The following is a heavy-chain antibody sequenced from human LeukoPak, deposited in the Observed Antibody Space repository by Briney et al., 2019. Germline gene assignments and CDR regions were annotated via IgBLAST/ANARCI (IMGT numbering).Heavy chain of an antibody. CDR2: ISSSSDYI. V-gene: IGHV3-21*01. CDR1: GFTFNNYI. J-gene: IGHJ4*02. Sequence: PGGSLRLSCAASGFTFNNYIMNWVRQAPGKGLEWVSSISSSSDYIYYADSVKGRSTISRDNAKNSLYLQMNSLRAEDMAVYYCARDYGGSSPFDYWGQGTLVTVSS. D-gene: IGHD4-23*01. CDR3: ARDYGGSSPFDY.